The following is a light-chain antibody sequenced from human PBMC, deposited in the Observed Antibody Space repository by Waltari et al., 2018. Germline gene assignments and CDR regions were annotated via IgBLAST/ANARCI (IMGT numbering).Light chain of an antibody. CDR2: EVT. V-gene: IGLV2-8*01. CDR3: SSYAGSNNYV. CDR1: SSDIGSYNY. Sequence: QSALTQPPSASGSPGQSVTISCTGTSSDIGSYNYVSWYQQYPGKAPRFLIYEVTKRPTGVPDRFSGSKSGNTASLTVSGLQAEYEADYYCSSYAGSNNYVFGTGTKVTVL. J-gene: IGLJ1*01.